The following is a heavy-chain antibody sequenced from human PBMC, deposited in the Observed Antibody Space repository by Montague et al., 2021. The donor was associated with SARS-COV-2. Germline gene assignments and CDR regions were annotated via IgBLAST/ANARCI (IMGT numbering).Heavy chain of an antibody. D-gene: IGHD5-18*01. J-gene: IGHJ2*01. V-gene: IGHV4-59*01. CDR1: GGSISGYY. CDR3: AREYRIELWQTNWYFGL. Sequence: SETLSLACSVSGGSISGYYWSWIRQPPGKGLEWIGYIYHSGNTKYNPSLKRRVSISVDTSKNQFSLRLSSGTAADTAVYYCAREYRIELWQTNWYFGLWGRGTLVTVSS. CDR2: IYHSGNT.